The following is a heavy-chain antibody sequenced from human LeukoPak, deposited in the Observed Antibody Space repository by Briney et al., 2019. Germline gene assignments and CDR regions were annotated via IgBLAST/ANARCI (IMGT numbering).Heavy chain of an antibody. CDR1: GFTFSSYS. V-gene: IGHV3-21*04. CDR2: ISSSSSYI. CDR3: ARDLVSGAPDYFDS. J-gene: IGHJ4*02. Sequence: GGSLRLSCAASGFTFSSYSMNWVRQAPGKGLEWVSSISSSSSYIYYADSVKGRFTISRDNSKNTLYLEMNSLRVDDTAVYYCARDLVSGAPDYFDSWGQGTLVTVSS. D-gene: IGHD1-26*01.